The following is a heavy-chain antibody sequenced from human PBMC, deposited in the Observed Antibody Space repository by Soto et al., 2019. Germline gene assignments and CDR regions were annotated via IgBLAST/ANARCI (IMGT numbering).Heavy chain of an antibody. CDR2: IYSDGNT. Sequence: VQLVESGGGLVQPGGSLRLSCVVSGFTVSTNYMGWVRQAPGKGLEWVSSIYSDGNTYYAASVQGRFAISRDNSKNTLYLQMNSLRAEDTAVYYWAREVRRERPIGYWGHGTLVTVSS. CDR1: GFTVSTNY. D-gene: IGHD6-25*01. V-gene: IGHV3-66*01. J-gene: IGHJ4*01. CDR3: AREVRRERPIGY.